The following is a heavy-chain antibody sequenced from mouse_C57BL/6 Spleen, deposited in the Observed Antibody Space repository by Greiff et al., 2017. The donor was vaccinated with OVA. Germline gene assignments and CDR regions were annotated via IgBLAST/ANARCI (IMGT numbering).Heavy chain of an antibody. CDR1: GFNIKDYY. D-gene: IGHD1-1*01. J-gene: IGHJ1*03. V-gene: IGHV14-2*01. Sequence: EVQLQQSGAELVKPGASVKLSCTASGFNIKDYYMHWVKQRTEQGLEWIGRIDPEDGATKYAPKFQGKATITADTSSNTAYLQLSSLTSEDTAVYYCARYYGSSFCWYFDVWGTGTTVTVSS. CDR2: IDPEDGAT. CDR3: ARYYGSSFCWYFDV.